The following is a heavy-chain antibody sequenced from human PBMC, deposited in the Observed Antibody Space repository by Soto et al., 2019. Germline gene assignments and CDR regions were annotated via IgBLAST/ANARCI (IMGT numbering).Heavy chain of an antibody. CDR3: TAGSPFNY. J-gene: IGHJ4*02. CDR2: IKGKPDGGTT. CDR1: GFTFNTAW. V-gene: IGHV3-15*01. Sequence: PGGSLRLSCAASGFTFNTAWLTWVRQAPGKGLEWVGRIKGKPDGGTTDYAAPVEGRFTISRDDSQNTLFLQMNSLKTEDTAVYYCTAGSPFNYWGPGTLVTVSS.